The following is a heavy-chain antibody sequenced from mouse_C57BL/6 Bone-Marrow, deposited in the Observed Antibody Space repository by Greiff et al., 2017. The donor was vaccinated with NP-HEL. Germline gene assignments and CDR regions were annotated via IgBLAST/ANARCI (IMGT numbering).Heavy chain of an antibody. Sequence: QVQLQQPGTELVKPGTSVKLSCKSSGYTFTSYWMHWVKQRPGQGLEWIGNINPSNGGTNYNEKFKSKATLTVDKSSSTAYMQLSSLTSDDSAVYYCAREGRWLRRGYWYIEVWETGTTVTVSS. J-gene: IGHJ1*03. D-gene: IGHD2-2*01. CDR2: INPSNGGT. CDR1: GYTFTSYW. CDR3: AREGRWLRRGYWYIEV. V-gene: IGHV1-53*01.